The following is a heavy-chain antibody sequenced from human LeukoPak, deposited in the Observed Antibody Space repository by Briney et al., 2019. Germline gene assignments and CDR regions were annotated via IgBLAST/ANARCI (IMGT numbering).Heavy chain of an antibody. D-gene: IGHD3-22*01. CDR3: ARLAIDYYDSSGPERFDY. CDR1: GYSISSGYY. V-gene: IGHV4-38-2*02. J-gene: IGHJ4*02. CDR2: IYHSGST. Sequence: PSETLSLTCTVSGYSISSGYYWGWIRQPPGKGLEWIGSIYHSGSTYYNPSLKSRVTISVDTSKNQFSLKLSSVTAADTAVYYCARLAIDYYDSSGPERFDYWGQGTLVTVSS.